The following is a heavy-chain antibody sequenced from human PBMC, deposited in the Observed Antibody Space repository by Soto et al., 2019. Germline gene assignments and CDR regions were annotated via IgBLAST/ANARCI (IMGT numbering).Heavy chain of an antibody. CDR1: GYTFTSYG. Sequence: ASVEVSCKASGYTFTSYGISWVRQAPGQGLEWMGWISAYNGNTNYAQKLQGRVTITTDTSTSTDYMELRSLRSDDTAVYSCARNDTQVAGGPPFDSWGQGTLVTVSS. CDR2: ISAYNGNT. J-gene: IGHJ4*02. D-gene: IGHD6-19*01. V-gene: IGHV1-18*01. CDR3: ARNDTQVAGGPPFDS.